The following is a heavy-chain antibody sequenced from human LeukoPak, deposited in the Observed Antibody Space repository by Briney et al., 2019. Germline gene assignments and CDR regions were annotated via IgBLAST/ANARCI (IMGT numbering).Heavy chain of an antibody. D-gene: IGHD1-26*01. CDR2: ISSSSTTI. CDR3: ARGGSYYNEAFDI. V-gene: IGHV3-48*01. Sequence: AGGSLRLSCAASGFTFSSYSMNWVRQAPGKGLEWVSYISSSSTTIYYADSVKGRFTISRDNAKNSLYLQMNSLRVEDTAVYYCARGGSYYNEAFDIWGQGTMVTVSS. CDR1: GFTFSSYS. J-gene: IGHJ3*02.